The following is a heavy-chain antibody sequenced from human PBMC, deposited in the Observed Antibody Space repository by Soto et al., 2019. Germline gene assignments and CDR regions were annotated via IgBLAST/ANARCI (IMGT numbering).Heavy chain of an antibody. CDR3: ARGYSNYYYYYMDV. J-gene: IGHJ6*03. CDR2: MNPNSGNT. V-gene: IGHV1-8*01. D-gene: IGHD4-4*01. Sequence: ASVKVSCKASGYTFTRYDINWLRKDTGQGLEWMGWMNPNSGNTGYAQKFQGRVTMTRNTSISTAYMELSSLRSEDTAVYYCARGYSNYYYYYMDVWGKGTTVNVSS. CDR1: GYTFTRYD.